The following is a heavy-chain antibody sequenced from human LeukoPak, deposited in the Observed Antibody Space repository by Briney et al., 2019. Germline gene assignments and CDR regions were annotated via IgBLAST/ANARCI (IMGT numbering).Heavy chain of an antibody. CDR2: IRNKANSYST. CDR1: GFALSDHY. Sequence: GGSLRLSXAASGFALSDHYLDWVGQAPGKGLEWVGRIRNKANSYSTEYAASVKGRFTISRDDSWNFLYLQMNSLKTEDTAVYYSAIARGTYRHFDYWGQGTLVTVSS. J-gene: IGHJ4*02. V-gene: IGHV3-72*01. CDR3: AIARGTYRHFDY. D-gene: IGHD1-26*01.